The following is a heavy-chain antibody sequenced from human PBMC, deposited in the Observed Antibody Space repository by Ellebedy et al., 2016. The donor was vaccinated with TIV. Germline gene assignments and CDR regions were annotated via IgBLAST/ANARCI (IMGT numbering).Heavy chain of an antibody. CDR3: ARAGPYCSSTSCYRKRGLPY. Sequence: SETLSLTXTVSGGFISSHHWSWIRQPPGKGLEWIGYIYYRGSTNYNPSLKSRVTISVDTSKNQFSLKLSSVTAADTAVYYCARAGPYCSSTSCYRKRGLPYWGQGTLVTVSS. J-gene: IGHJ4*02. CDR2: IYYRGST. D-gene: IGHD2-2*02. CDR1: GGFISSHH. V-gene: IGHV4-59*11.